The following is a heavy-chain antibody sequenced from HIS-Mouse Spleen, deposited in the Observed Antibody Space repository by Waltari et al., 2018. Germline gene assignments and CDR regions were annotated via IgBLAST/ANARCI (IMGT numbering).Heavy chain of an antibody. CDR1: GGSISTSSYY. CDR3: AREIPYSSSWYDWYFDL. J-gene: IGHJ2*01. CDR2: IYYCGST. Sequence: QLQLQESGPGLVKPSETLSLTCTVSGGSISTSSYYWGGIRQPPGKGLEWIGSIYYCGSTYYNPSLKSRVTISVDTSKNQFSLKLSSVTAADTAVYYCAREIPYSSSWYDWYFDLWAVAPWSLSPQ. V-gene: IGHV4-39*07. D-gene: IGHD6-13*01.